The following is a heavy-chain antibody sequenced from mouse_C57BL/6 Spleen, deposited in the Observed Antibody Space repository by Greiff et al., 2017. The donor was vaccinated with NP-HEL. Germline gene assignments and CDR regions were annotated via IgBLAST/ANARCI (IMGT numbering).Heavy chain of an antibody. CDR2: IWSGGST. Sequence: VQLQQSGPRLVQPSQSLSITCTVSGFSLTSYGVHWVRQSPGKGLEWLGVIWSGGSTDYNAAFISRLSISKDNSKSQVFFKMNSLQADDTAIYYCARNPSDYYYGSYAMDYWGQGTSVTVSS. D-gene: IGHD1-1*01. CDR1: GFSLTSYG. J-gene: IGHJ4*01. CDR3: ARNPSDYYYGSYAMDY. V-gene: IGHV2-2*01.